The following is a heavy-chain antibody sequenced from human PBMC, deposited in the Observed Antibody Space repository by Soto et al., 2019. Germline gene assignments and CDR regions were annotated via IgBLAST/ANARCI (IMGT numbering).Heavy chain of an antibody. CDR1: GFTFSSYG. CDR2: ISYDGSNK. D-gene: IGHD3-22*01. Sequence: GGSLRLSCAASGFTFSSYGMHWVRQAPGKGLEWVAVISYDGSNKYYADSVKGRFTISRDNSKNTLYLQMNSLRAEDTAVYYCAKDADYDSSGYYYGEYYFDYWGQGTLVTVSS. J-gene: IGHJ4*02. V-gene: IGHV3-30*18. CDR3: AKDADYDSSGYYYGEYYFDY.